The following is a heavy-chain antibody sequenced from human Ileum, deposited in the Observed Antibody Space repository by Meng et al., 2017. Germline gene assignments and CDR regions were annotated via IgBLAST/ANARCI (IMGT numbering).Heavy chain of an antibody. Sequence: QLQLNHWGEGRLQPSGLMSLTCGVFGGSFKDYYWSWVGQSPGKGLEWIGQIHHSGRTNYKSSLERRVTISVDTSKSQFSLRLTSVTAADTAMYYCVRGPARETHDFDYWGQGALVTVSS. CDR2: IHHSGRT. J-gene: IGHJ4*02. CDR3: VRGPARETHDFDY. V-gene: IGHV4-34*01. D-gene: IGHD1-26*01. CDR1: GGSFKDYY.